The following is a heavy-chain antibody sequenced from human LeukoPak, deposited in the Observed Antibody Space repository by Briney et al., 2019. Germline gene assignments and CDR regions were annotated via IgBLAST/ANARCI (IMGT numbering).Heavy chain of an antibody. V-gene: IGHV3-30*02. J-gene: IGHJ4*02. D-gene: IGHD2-2*01. CDR2: IRYDGSNK. Sequence: GGSLRLSCAASGFTFSSYGMHWVRQAPGKGLEWVAFIRYDGSNKYYADSVKGRFTISRDNSKNTLYLQMNTLRAEDTAVYYCARDSRPDFDYWGQGTLVTVSS. CDR3: ARDSRPDFDY. CDR1: GFTFSSYG.